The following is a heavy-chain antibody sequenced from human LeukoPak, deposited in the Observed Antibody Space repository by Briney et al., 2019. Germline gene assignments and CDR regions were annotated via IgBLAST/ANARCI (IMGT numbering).Heavy chain of an antibody. Sequence: PGGSLRLSCAASGFTFSSYAMSWVRQAPGKGLEWVSAVSGSGGSTYYADSVRGRFTISRDNSNNTLYVQMNSLRAEDTAVYYCAKRRYSSGGNFDYWGQGTLVTVSS. CDR1: GFTFSSYA. CDR2: VSGSGGST. V-gene: IGHV3-23*01. D-gene: IGHD6-19*01. J-gene: IGHJ4*02. CDR3: AKRRYSSGGNFDY.